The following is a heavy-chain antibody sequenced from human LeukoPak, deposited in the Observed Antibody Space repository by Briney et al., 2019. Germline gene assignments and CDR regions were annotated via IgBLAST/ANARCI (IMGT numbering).Heavy chain of an antibody. Sequence: ASVKVSCKASGYTFNSYYMHWVRQAPGQRLEWRGIINSSGGATTYAQKFQGRVTMTRDTSTRTVFMELGSLRSEDTAVYFCARGQPTYCANGVCYLPPFDYWGQGTLVTVSS. V-gene: IGHV1-46*02. D-gene: IGHD2-8*01. CDR2: INSSGGAT. CDR3: ARGQPTYCANGVCYLPPFDY. J-gene: IGHJ4*02. CDR1: GYTFNSYY.